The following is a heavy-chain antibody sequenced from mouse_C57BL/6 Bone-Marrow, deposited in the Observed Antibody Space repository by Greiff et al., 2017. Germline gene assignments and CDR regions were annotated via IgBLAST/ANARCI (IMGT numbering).Heavy chain of an antibody. CDR3: ARLKIYYGNYYAMDY. CDR2: ISNGGGST. D-gene: IGHD2-1*01. CDR1: GFTFSDYY. V-gene: IGHV5-12*01. Sequence: EVQRVESGGGLVQPGGSLKLSCAASGFTFSDYYMYWVRQTPEKRLEWVAYISNGGGSTYYPDTVKGRFTISRDNAKNTLYLQMSRLKSEDTAMYYCARLKIYYGNYYAMDYWGQGTSVTVSS. J-gene: IGHJ4*01.